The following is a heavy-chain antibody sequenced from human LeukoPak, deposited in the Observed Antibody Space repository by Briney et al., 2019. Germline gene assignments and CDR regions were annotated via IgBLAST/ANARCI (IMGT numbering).Heavy chain of an antibody. Sequence: RGSLRLSCAASGFTLSSYAMHWVRQAPGKRLGWVAVISYDGSNKNYSDSEKGRFTISRDNSKNTLYLQMNSLRAEDTAVYYCARDRPGVVPAAMDIYYYYMDVWGKGTTVTVSS. CDR1: GFTLSSYA. J-gene: IGHJ6*03. CDR2: ISYDGSNK. CDR3: ARDRPGVVPAAMDIYYYYMDV. V-gene: IGHV3-30-3*01. D-gene: IGHD2-2*01.